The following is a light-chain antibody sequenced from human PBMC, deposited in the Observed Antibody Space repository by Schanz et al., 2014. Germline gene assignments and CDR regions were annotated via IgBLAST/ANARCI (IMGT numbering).Light chain of an antibody. Sequence: QSALTQPASVSGSPGQSITISCTGTSSDVGGYNFVSWYQQHPGKAPKLMIYEVSKRPSGVSNRFSGSKSGNTASLTISGLQAEDEADYYCCSYVAHHWLFGVGTKLTVL. V-gene: IGLV2-23*02. CDR3: CSYVAHHWL. CDR1: SSDVGGYNF. CDR2: EVS. J-gene: IGLJ3*02.